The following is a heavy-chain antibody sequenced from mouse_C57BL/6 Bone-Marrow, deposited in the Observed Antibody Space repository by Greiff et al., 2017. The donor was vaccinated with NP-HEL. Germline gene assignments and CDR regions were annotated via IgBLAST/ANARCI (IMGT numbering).Heavy chain of an antibody. V-gene: IGHV1-63*01. CDR1: GYTFTNYW. CDR2: IYPGGGYT. J-gene: IGHJ2*01. Sequence: VKVVESGAELVRPGTSVKMSCKASGYTFTNYWIGWAKQRPGHGLEWIGDIYPGGGYTNYNEKFKGKATLTADKSSSTAYMQFSSLTSEDSAIYYCARRGNYFDYWGQGTTLTVSS. CDR3: ARRGNYFDY. D-gene: IGHD1-1*02.